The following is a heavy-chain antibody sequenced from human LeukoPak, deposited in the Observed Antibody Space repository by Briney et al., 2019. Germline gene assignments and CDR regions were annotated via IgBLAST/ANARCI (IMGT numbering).Heavy chain of an antibody. CDR2: IYYSGST. Sequence: SETLSLTCTVSGGSISSSSYYWGWIRQPPGKGLEWIGSIYYSGSTYYNPSLKSRVTISVDTSKNQFSLKLSSVTAADTAVYYCARLAPSGAFDIWGQGTMVTVSS. CDR1: GGSISSSSYY. D-gene: IGHD7-27*01. J-gene: IGHJ3*02. V-gene: IGHV4-39*01. CDR3: ARLAPSGAFDI.